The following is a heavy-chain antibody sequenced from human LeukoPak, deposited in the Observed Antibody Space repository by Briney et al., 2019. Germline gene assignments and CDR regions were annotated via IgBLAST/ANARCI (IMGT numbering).Heavy chain of an antibody. D-gene: IGHD6-19*01. CDR2: MNPNSGNT. V-gene: IGHV1-8*01. CDR3: AISSGWYYYYGMDV. Sequence: ASVKVSCKASGYTFTSYDINWVRQAPGQGLEWMGWMNPNSGNTGYAQKFQGRVTMTRNTSISTAYMELSSLRSEDTAVYYCAISSGWYYYYGMDVWGQGTTVTVSS. J-gene: IGHJ6*02. CDR1: GYTFTSYD.